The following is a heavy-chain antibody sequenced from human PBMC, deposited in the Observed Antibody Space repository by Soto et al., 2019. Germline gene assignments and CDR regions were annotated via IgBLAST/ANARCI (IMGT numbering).Heavy chain of an antibody. Sequence: QVQLQESGPGLVEPSQTLSLTCTVSDASISSGGYYWSWIRQYPGKGLEWNGYIYYTGSTYYNPSLMSRVALSVDTSKNLFALKVSFVTAADTAVYYCARENRSYYNYVDYWGQGTLVTVSS. CDR1: DASISSGGYY. J-gene: IGHJ4*02. CDR3: ARENRSYYNYVDY. V-gene: IGHV4-31*03. D-gene: IGHD3-10*01. CDR2: IYYTGST.